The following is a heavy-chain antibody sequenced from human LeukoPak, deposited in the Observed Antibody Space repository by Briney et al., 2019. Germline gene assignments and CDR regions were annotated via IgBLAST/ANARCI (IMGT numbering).Heavy chain of an antibody. CDR2: IFSHGET. Sequence: GGSLTLPCAASGLTVGNNYMNWVRQATGKGLEWVSLIFSHGETSYADSVKGRFTISRDNSKNTLYLQMNGLRVEDTAVYYCARDPPAVSINTYAWGQGTLVTVSS. CDR1: GLTVGNNY. V-gene: IGHV3-66*01. CDR3: ARDPPAVSINTYA. J-gene: IGHJ4*02. D-gene: IGHD2-8*01.